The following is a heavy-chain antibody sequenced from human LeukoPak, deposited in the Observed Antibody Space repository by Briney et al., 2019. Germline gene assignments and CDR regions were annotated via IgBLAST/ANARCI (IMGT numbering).Heavy chain of an antibody. CDR1: GGSISSGDYY. V-gene: IGHV4-30-4*01. J-gene: IGHJ4*02. CDR2: INTSGST. D-gene: IGHD6-6*01. CDR3: AREIIAARGGFDY. Sequence: PSETLSLTCTVSGGSISSGDYYWSWIRQPPGKGLEWIGRINTSGSTNYNPSLKSRVTMSVDTSKNQFSLKLSSVTAADTAVYYCAREIIAARGGFDYWGQGTLVTVSS.